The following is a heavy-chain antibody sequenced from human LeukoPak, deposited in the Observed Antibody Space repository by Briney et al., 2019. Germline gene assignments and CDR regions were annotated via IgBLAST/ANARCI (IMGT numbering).Heavy chain of an antibody. V-gene: IGHV1-18*01. CDR1: GYTFTSYG. CDR3: ARDSATHCSSTSCYLKNWFDP. J-gene: IGHJ5*02. D-gene: IGHD2-2*01. Sequence: ASVKVSCKASGYTFTSYGISWVRQAPGQGLEWMGWISAYNGNTNYAQKFQGRVTMTRDTSISTAYMELSRLRSDDTAVYYCARDSATHCSSTSCYLKNWFDPWGQGTLVTVSS. CDR2: ISAYNGNT.